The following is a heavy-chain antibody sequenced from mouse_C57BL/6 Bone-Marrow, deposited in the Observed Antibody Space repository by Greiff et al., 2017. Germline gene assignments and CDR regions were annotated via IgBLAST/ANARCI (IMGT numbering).Heavy chain of an antibody. V-gene: IGHV1-18*01. CDR2: INPNNGGT. Sequence: EVQLQQSGPELVKPGASVKIPCKASGYTFTDYNMDWVKQSHGKSLEWIGDINPNNGGTIYNQKFKGKATLTVDKSSSTAYMELRSLTSEDTAVYYCARSLYDYDGGGYAMDYWGQGTSVTVSS. CDR3: ARSLYDYDGGGYAMDY. CDR1: GYTFTDYN. J-gene: IGHJ4*01. D-gene: IGHD2-4*01.